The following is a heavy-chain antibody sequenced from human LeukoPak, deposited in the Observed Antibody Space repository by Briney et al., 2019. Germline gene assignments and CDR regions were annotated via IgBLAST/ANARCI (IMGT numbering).Heavy chain of an antibody. CDR3: AKKEATSPNPHLGGY. D-gene: IGHD2-15*01. CDR2: ISGSGGSK. Sequence: GGSLRLSCAASGFTFSSYAMSWVRQAPGKGLEWVSAISGSGGSKYYADSVKGRFTISRDNSKNTLYLQMNSLRAQDTAVYYCAKKEATSPNPHLGGYWGQGTLVTVSA. V-gene: IGHV3-23*01. CDR1: GFTFSSYA. J-gene: IGHJ4*02.